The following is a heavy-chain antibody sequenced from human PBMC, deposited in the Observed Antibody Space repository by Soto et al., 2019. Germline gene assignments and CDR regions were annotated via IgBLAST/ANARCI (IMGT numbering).Heavy chain of an antibody. Sequence: ASVKVSCKASGGTFSSYAISWVRQPPGQGLEWMGGIIPIFGTANYAQKFQGRVTITADKSTSTAYMELSSLRSEDTAVYYCAREKEYGSGRPDYYYYGMDVWGQGTTVTVSS. D-gene: IGHD3-10*01. CDR1: GGTFSSYA. V-gene: IGHV1-69*06. CDR3: AREKEYGSGRPDYYYYGMDV. J-gene: IGHJ6*02. CDR2: IIPIFGTA.